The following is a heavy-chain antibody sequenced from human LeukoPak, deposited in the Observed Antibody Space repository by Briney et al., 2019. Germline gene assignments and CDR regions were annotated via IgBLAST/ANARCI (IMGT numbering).Heavy chain of an antibody. CDR2: ISSGSSYI. J-gene: IGHJ4*02. D-gene: IGHD1-26*01. CDR1: GFTFSSYS. V-gene: IGHV3-21*01. CDR3: ARSTVGATAGYYFDY. Sequence: GGSLRLSCAASGFTFSSYSMNWVRQAPGKGLEWVSSISSGSSYIYYADSVKGRFTISRDNAKNSLYLQMNSLRAEDTAVYYCARSTVGATAGYYFDYWGQGTLVTVSS.